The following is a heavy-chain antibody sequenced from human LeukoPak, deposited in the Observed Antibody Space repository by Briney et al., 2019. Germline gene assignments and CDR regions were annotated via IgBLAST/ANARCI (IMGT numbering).Heavy chain of an antibody. Sequence: PGGSLRLSCAASGFTVSSNYMSWVRQAPGKGLEWVSVLYSGGNTYYADSVKGRFTISRDNSKNTLYLQMDSLRAEDTAVYYCARGPPHQLLLGEYWGQGTLVTVSS. J-gene: IGHJ4*02. CDR1: GFTVSSNY. CDR2: LYSGGNT. V-gene: IGHV3-66*01. D-gene: IGHD2-2*01. CDR3: ARGPPHQLLLGEY.